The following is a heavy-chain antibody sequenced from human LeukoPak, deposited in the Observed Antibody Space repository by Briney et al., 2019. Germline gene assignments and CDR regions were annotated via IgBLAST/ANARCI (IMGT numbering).Heavy chain of an antibody. D-gene: IGHD4-17*01. CDR1: GFTFSDYY. CDR3: ASTPLVYDYGDYGFDY. Sequence: GGSRRLSCAASGFTFSDYYMSWIRQAPGKGLEWVSYISSSSSYTNYADSVKGRFTISRDNAKNSLYLQMNSLRAEDTAVYYCASTPLVYDYGDYGFDYWGQGTLVTVSS. J-gene: IGHJ4*01. CDR2: ISSSSSYT. V-gene: IGHV3-11*06.